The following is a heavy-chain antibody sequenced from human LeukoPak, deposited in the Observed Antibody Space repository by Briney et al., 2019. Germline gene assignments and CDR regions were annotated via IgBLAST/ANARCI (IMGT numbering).Heavy chain of an antibody. D-gene: IGHD1-1*01. CDR2: VHYSGNT. Sequence: SETLSLTCTVSGVSISRYYWSWVRQPPGKGLEWIGSVHYSGNTNYNPSLKIRVTISLDTSKNQFSLKLSYVTAADTAVYYCARHDYNWKTFDYWGQGTLVTVSS. CDR3: ARHDYNWKTFDY. CDR1: GVSISRYY. V-gene: IGHV4-59*08. J-gene: IGHJ4*02.